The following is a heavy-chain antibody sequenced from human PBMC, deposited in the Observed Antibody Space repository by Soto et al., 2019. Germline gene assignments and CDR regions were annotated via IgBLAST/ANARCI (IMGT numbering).Heavy chain of an antibody. CDR2: IILVFGLV. D-gene: IGHD3-22*01. Sequence: QVHLLLQSGAEVKKPVSSVKVSCKASGGTPSNSAISWVRQAPGQGLEWMGGIILVFGLVKYAQNFQGRGTITADESTNTAYRELSSLRPEETAVYYCAGGRIVVVGSRAYYGMDVWGQGPTVTVSS. CDR1: GGTPSNSA. J-gene: IGHJ6*02. CDR3: AGGRIVVVGSRAYYGMDV. V-gene: IGHV1-69*01.